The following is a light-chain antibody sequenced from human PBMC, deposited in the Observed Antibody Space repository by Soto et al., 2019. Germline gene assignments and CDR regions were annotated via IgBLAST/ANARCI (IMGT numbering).Light chain of an antibody. CDR2: GAS. J-gene: IGKJ2*01. Sequence: EIXLTXXXXXLSXXPREXATLSCRASQSIXNNYLAWYQQKPGQAPRLLVYGASFRATGIPDRXXXXXXXXXXXLTISRLEPEDFAVYYCQQYGGSPFTFGQGTRLXXK. CDR3: QQYGGSPFT. V-gene: IGKV3-20*01. CDR1: QSIXNNY.